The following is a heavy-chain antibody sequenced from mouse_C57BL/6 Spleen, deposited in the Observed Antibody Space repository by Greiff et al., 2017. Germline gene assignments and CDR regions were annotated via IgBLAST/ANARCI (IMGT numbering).Heavy chain of an antibody. CDR1: GYTFTSYW. CDR3: ARGGWEAYFDY. Sequence: VQLQQPGAELVKPGASVKLSCKASGYTFTSYWMHWVKQRPGQGLEWIGMIHPNSGSTNYNEKFKSKATLTVDKSSSTASMQLSSLTAEDSAVYYCARGGWEAYFDYWGQGTTLTVSS. D-gene: IGHD1-1*02. J-gene: IGHJ2*01. CDR2: IHPNSGST. V-gene: IGHV1-64*01.